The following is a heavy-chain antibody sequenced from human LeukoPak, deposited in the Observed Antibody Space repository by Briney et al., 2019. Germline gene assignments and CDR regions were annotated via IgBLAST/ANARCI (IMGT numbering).Heavy chain of an antibody. CDR1: GGSISSSSYY. V-gene: IGHV4-39*07. J-gene: IGHJ4*02. D-gene: IGHD1-14*01. CDR3: ARGSGGVDHLQTHDY. CDR2: IYHSGST. Sequence: SETLSLTCTVSGGSISSSSYYWGWIRQPPGKGLEWIGSIYHSGSTYYNPSLKSRVTISVDTSKNQFSLKLSSVTAADTAVYYCARGSGGVDHLQTHDYWGQGTLVTVSS.